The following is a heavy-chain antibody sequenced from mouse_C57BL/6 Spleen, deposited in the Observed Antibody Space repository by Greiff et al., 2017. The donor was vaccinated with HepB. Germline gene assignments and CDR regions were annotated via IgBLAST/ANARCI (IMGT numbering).Heavy chain of an antibody. Sequence: QVHVKQSGAELARPGASVKLSCKASGYTFTSYGISWVKQRTGQGLEWIGEIYPRSGNTYYNEKFKGKATLTADKSSSTAYMELRSLTSEDSAVYFCARHYYGSSYEGDAMDYWGQGTSVTVSS. V-gene: IGHV1-81*01. CDR3: ARHYYGSSYEGDAMDY. CDR2: IYPRSGNT. CDR1: GYTFTSYG. J-gene: IGHJ4*01. D-gene: IGHD1-1*01.